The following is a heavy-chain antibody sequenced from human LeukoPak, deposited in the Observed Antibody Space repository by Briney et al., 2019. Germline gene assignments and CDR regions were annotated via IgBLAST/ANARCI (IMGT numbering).Heavy chain of an antibody. CDR1: GFTFSNAW. CDR2: IKTKTDGGTT. V-gene: IGHV3-15*01. Sequence: GGSLRLSCAASGFTFSNAWMSWVRQAPGKGLEWVGRIKTKTDGGTTDYAAPVKGRFTISRDDSKNTLYLQMNSLKTEDTAVYYCTTLVLPAAIHYYYYMDVWGKGTTVTVSS. J-gene: IGHJ6*03. D-gene: IGHD2-2*02. CDR3: TTLVLPAAIHYYYYMDV.